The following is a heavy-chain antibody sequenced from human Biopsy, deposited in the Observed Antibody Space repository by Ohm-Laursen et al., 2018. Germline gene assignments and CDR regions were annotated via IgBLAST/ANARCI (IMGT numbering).Heavy chain of an antibody. Sequence: SQTLSLTCTVSGGPLNSYYWSWTRQPPGKGLEWIGYIYYSGIAANYNPSLKGRVTISVDTSKHQFSLRLTSATAADTAVYYCARGGFGLDGYNSPWGRGTLVIVSS. CDR2: IYYSGIA. CDR3: ARGGFGLDGYNSP. J-gene: IGHJ5*02. V-gene: IGHV4-59*01. D-gene: IGHD5-24*01. CDR1: GGPLNSYY.